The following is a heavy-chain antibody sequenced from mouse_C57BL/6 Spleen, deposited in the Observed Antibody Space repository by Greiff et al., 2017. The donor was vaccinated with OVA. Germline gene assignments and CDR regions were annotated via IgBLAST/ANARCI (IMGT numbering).Heavy chain of an antibody. Sequence: EVQLQQSGPELVKPGASVKISCKASGYTFTDYYMNWVKQSHGKSLEWIGDINPNNGGTSYNQKFKGKATLTVDKSSSTAYMELRSLTSEDSAVYYCARSPDDYYAMDYWGQGTSGTVSS. CDR1: GYTFTDYY. CDR3: ARSPDDYYAMDY. CDR2: INPNNGGT. V-gene: IGHV1-26*01. J-gene: IGHJ4*01.